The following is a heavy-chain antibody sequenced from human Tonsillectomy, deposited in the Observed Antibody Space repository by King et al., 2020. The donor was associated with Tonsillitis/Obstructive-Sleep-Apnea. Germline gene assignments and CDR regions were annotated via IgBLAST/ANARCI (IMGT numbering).Heavy chain of an antibody. Sequence: QVQLQQWGAGLLKPSETLSLTCAVYGGSFSGYYWSWIRQPPGKGLEWIGEIDHSGSTNYNPSLKSRVTISADTSKTKFSLKLSSVTAADTALYYCAREITTDAFDIWGQGTMVTVSS. D-gene: IGHD3-3*01. J-gene: IGHJ3*02. CDR1: GGSFSGYY. CDR3: AREITTDAFDI. V-gene: IGHV4-34*01. CDR2: IDHSGST.